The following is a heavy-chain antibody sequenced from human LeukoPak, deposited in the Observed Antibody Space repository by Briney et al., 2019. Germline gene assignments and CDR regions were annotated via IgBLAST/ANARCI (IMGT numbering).Heavy chain of an antibody. CDR3: ARDPDITIFGVVKGGFDY. J-gene: IGHJ4*02. D-gene: IGHD3-3*01. Sequence: ASVKVSCKASGYTFTGYYMHWVRQAPGQGLEWMGWINPNSGGTNYAQKFQGRVTMTRDTSISTAYMELSRLRPDDTAVYYCARDPDITIFGVVKGGFDYWGQGTLVTVSS. CDR2: INPNSGGT. V-gene: IGHV1-2*02. CDR1: GYTFTGYY.